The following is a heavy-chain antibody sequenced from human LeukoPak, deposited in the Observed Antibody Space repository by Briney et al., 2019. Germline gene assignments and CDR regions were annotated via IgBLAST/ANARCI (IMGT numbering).Heavy chain of an antibody. CDR1: GYTFSGYY. CDR3: ARERYYYDSSGYYYYFDY. Sequence: ASVTVSCKASGYTFSGYYIHWVRQAPGQGLEWMGIINPSGGSTSYAQKFQGRVTMTRDTSASTVYMELSSLRSEDTAVYYCARERYYYDSSGYYYYFDYWGQGTLVTVSS. J-gene: IGHJ4*02. CDR2: INPSGGST. D-gene: IGHD3-22*01. V-gene: IGHV1-46*01.